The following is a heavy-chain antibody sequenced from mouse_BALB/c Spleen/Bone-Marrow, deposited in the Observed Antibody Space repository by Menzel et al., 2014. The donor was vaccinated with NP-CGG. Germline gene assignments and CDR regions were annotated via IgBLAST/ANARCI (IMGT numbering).Heavy chain of an antibody. Sequence: EVQVVESGGGFVQPGGALKLSCAALGITFTSYTMSWVRQTPEKRLERVAYLCNGRGSNYDPNTAKDQFTISRDNAKNARYLQMSGLKYKNTAMYYCARRTAATYYFDCWGQGSTLTVSS. CDR3: ARRTAATYYFDC. CDR1: GITFTSYT. J-gene: IGHJ2*01. CDR2: LCNGRGSN. V-gene: IGHV5-12-2*01. D-gene: IGHD1-2*01.